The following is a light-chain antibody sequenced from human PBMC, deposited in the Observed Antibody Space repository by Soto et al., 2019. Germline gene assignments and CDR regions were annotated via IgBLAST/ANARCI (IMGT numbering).Light chain of an antibody. J-gene: IGKJ4*01. Sequence: EIVLTQSPATLSLSPGERATLSCRASQSVSSYLAWYQQNPGQAPRLLIYDASNRATGIPARFSGSGSGTDFTLTISYLEPEDFAVYYCHQRYNWPLTFGGGTKVEIK. V-gene: IGKV3-11*01. CDR2: DAS. CDR1: QSVSSY. CDR3: HQRYNWPLT.